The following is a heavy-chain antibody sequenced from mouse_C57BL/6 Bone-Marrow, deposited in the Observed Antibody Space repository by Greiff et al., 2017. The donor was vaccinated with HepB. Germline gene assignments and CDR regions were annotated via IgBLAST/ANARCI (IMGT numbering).Heavy chain of an antibody. CDR2: IHPSDSDT. J-gene: IGHJ1*03. Sequence: VQLQQPGAELVKPGASVKVSCKASGYTFTSYWMHWVKQRPGQGLEWIGRIHPSDSDTNYNQKFKGKATLTVAKSSSTAYMQLSRLTSEDSAVYDCAIGYFDVWGTGTTVTVSS. CDR3: AIGYFDV. V-gene: IGHV1-74*01. CDR1: GYTFTSYW.